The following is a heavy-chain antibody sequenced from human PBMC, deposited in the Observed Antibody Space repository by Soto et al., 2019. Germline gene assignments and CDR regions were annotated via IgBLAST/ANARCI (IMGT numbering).Heavy chain of an antibody. D-gene: IGHD2-15*01. CDR1: GGTFSSYA. Sequence: GASVKVSCKASGGTFSSYAISWVRQAPGQGLEWMGGIIPIFGTANYAQKLQGRVTITADKSTSTAYMELSSLRSEDTAVYYCARVCSGGSCYLGPGRWFDPWGQGTLVTVSS. J-gene: IGHJ5*02. V-gene: IGHV1-69*06. CDR3: ARVCSGGSCYLGPGRWFDP. CDR2: IIPIFGTA.